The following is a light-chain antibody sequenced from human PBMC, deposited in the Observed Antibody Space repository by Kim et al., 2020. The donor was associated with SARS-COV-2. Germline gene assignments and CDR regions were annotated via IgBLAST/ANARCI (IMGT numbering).Light chain of an antibody. CDR2: GAS. J-gene: IGKJ1*01. V-gene: IGKV3-15*01. CDR1: QNISSS. CDR3: KHYKRGQLA. Sequence: EIVMTQSPATVSVSPGERATLSCRASQNISSSLVWYQQKPGQAPRLLIYGASTRDIDIPARFSGSGSGTDFTLTISRLQSEDFAVYSCKHYKRGQLALGQGTKVDIK.